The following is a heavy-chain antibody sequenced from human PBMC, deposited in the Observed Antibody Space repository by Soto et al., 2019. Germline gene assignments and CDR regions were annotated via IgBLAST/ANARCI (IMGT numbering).Heavy chain of an antibody. Sequence: SETLSLTCAVSGGSVNNNNWWGWVRQPPGEGLEWIGEVYPTGSTNYNPSVKSRVTISVDTSKNQFSLKLTSVTAADTAVYYCASRGSYGDPTEYWGQGTLVTVSS. CDR1: GGSVNNNNW. CDR2: VYPTGST. D-gene: IGHD4-17*01. V-gene: IGHV4-4*02. CDR3: ASRGSYGDPTEY. J-gene: IGHJ4*02.